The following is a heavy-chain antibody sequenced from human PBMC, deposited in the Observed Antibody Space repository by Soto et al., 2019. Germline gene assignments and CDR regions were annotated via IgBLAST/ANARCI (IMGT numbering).Heavy chain of an antibody. V-gene: IGHV3-23*01. CDR2: ISGSGGST. J-gene: IGHJ4*02. D-gene: IGHD2-2*01. CDR1: GFTFSSYA. CDR3: AKVGWDIVVVPAANY. Sequence: GGSLRLSCAASGFTFSSYAMSWVRQAPGKGLEWVSAISGSGGSTYYADSVKGRFTISRDNPKNTLYLQMNSLRAEDTAVYYCAKVGWDIVVVPAANYWGQGTLVTVSS.